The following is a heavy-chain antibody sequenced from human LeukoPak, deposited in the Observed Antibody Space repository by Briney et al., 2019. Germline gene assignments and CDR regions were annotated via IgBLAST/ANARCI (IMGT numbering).Heavy chain of an antibody. CDR2: ITTSSSTV. D-gene: IGHD3-16*02. CDR3: AKDIQLST. V-gene: IGHV3-48*01. J-gene: IGHJ3*01. Sequence: QPGGSLRLSCAASGFTFSSYSMNWVRQAPGKGLEWISYITTSSSTVYYADSVKGRFTISRDNSKNTLSLQMNSLRVEDTAIYYCAKDIQLSTWGLGTMVTVSS. CDR1: GFTFSSYS.